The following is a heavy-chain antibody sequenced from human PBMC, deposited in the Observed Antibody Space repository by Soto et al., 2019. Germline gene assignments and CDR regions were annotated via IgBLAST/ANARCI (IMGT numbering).Heavy chain of an antibody. J-gene: IGHJ6*02. Sequence: GESLKVSCKGSGYSFTTYWIGWVRQVPGKGLEWMAILYPGDSQVRYSPSFQGQVSISVDKSISTAYLQWSSLKASDTAMYYCARSKYSTNWNHGIDVWGQGTTVTVSS. V-gene: IGHV5-51*01. CDR3: ARSKYSTNWNHGIDV. CDR2: LYPGDSQV. CDR1: GYSFTTYW. D-gene: IGHD6-13*01.